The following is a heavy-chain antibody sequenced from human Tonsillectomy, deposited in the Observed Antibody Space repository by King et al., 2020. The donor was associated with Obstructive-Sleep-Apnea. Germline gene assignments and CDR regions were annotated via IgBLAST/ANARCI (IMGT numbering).Heavy chain of an antibody. V-gene: IGHV1-18*01. CDR1: GYTFINYG. D-gene: IGHD3-22*01. CDR2: ISVYNGNT. J-gene: IGHJ1*01. Sequence: QLVQSGAEVKKPGASVKVSCKASGYTFINYGINWVRQAPGQGLEWMGWISVYNGNTNYAHKFQGRVIMTTDTATSTAYMELRSLRSDDTAVYYCARERYTYVGSAEYQAAEYFQHWGQGTLVSVSS. CDR3: ARERYTYVGSAEYQAAEYFQH.